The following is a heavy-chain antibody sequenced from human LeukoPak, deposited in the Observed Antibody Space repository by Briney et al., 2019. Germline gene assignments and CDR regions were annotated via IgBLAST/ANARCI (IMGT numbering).Heavy chain of an antibody. CDR1: GGTFSSYA. V-gene: IGHV1-69*13. CDR3: ASRLYCSNTRCRNFPFAY. J-gene: IGHJ4*02. D-gene: IGHD2-2*01. CDR2: IIPIFGTA. Sequence: GASVKVSCKASGGTFSSYAINWVRQAPGQGLEWMGGIIPIFGTANYAQKFQDRVTFTADESTSTAYMELSSLRSEDTAIYYCASRLYCSNTRCRNFPFAYWGQGTLVTVSS.